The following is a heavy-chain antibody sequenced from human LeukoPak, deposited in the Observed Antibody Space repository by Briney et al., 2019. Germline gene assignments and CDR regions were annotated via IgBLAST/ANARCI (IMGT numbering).Heavy chain of an antibody. V-gene: IGHV3-30*02. Sequence: GGSLRLSCAASGLTFGNHGMHWVRQAPGKGLEWVSFIRYDGINKYCPGSVKGRFTISRDNSKNTLYLQMNSLRAEDTAVYYCAKDIATMRWLRPDPSVDYWGQGTLVTVSS. D-gene: IGHD5-12*01. CDR1: GLTFGNHG. J-gene: IGHJ4*02. CDR3: AKDIATMRWLRPDPSVDY. CDR2: IRYDGINK.